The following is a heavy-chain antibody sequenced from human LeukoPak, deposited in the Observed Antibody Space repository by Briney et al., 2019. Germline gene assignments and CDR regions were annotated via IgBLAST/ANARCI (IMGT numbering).Heavy chain of an antibody. CDR2: IYPGDSDT. V-gene: IGHV5-51*01. CDR3: ARPTSSSSWYVIDY. Sequence: GESLKISCKGSGYTFTSYWIGWVRQVPGKGLEWMGIIYPGDSDTRYSPSFQGQVTISADKSISTAYLQWSSLKASDTAMYYCARPTSSSSWYVIDYWGQGTLVTVSS. D-gene: IGHD6-13*01. CDR1: GYTFTSYW. J-gene: IGHJ4*02.